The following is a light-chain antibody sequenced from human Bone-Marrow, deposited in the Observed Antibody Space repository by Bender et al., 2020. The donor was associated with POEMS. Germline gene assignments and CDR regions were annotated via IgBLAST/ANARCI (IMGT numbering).Light chain of an antibody. Sequence: SSELTQDPAVSVALGQTVRIRCQGNSLRSYYASWHQQRAGQAPVVVLYGKDKRPSGIPDRFSVSRSGNTAYLTITGAQADDEADYYCFCRDSSGSRVMFGGGTKLTVL. V-gene: IGLV3-19*01. J-gene: IGLJ3*02. CDR1: SLRSYY. CDR2: GKD. CDR3: FCRDSSGSRVM.